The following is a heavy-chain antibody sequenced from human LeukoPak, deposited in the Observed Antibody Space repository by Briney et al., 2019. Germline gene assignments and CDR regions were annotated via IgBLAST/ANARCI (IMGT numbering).Heavy chain of an antibody. Sequence: PGGSLRLSCAASGFTVSSNEMSWVRQAPGKGLEWVSAISRDGGSTYYADSVKGRFTISRDTSKNTLFLQMNSLRAEDTAIYYCAKDLGSSPPGDSWGQGTLVTVSS. CDR1: GFTVSSNE. V-gene: IGHV3-23*01. D-gene: IGHD6-6*01. CDR2: ISRDGGST. CDR3: AKDLGSSPPGDS. J-gene: IGHJ4*02.